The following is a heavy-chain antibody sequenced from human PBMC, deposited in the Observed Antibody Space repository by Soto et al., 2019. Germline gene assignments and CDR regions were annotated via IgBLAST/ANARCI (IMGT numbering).Heavy chain of an antibody. V-gene: IGHV4-4*07. Sequence: SSETLSLTCTVAGDSINGFYWSWIRQPAGKGLEWIGRMFSGGSTNYNPSLKSRVTMSVDTSKNQFSLQLSSVTAADTAVYYCARVSSGYSEYYFDYWGQGTLVTVSS. CDR1: GDSINGFY. CDR3: ARVSSGYSEYYFDY. J-gene: IGHJ4*02. CDR2: MFSGGST. D-gene: IGHD3-22*01.